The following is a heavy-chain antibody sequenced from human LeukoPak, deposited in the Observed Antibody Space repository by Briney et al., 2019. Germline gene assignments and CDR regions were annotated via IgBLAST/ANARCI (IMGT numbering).Heavy chain of an antibody. CDR1: GFTFSSYG. CDR2: ISYDGSNK. V-gene: IGHV3-30*18. CDR3: AKDQSTILGYYYGMDV. D-gene: IGHD3-3*01. Sequence: GGSLRLSCAASGFTFSSYGMHWVRQAPGKGLEWVAVISYDGSNKYYADSVKGRFTISRDNSKNTLYLQMNSLRAEDTAVYYCAKDQSTILGYYYGMDVWGQGTTVTVSS. J-gene: IGHJ6*02.